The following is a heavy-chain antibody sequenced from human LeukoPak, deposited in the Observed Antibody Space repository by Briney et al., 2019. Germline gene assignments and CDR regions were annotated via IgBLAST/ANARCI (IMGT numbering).Heavy chain of an antibody. J-gene: IGHJ4*02. D-gene: IGHD1-26*01. CDR2: ISYDGSSK. CDR1: GFTFSTYA. Sequence: GGSLRLSCAASGFTFSTYAMHWVRQAPGKGLEWVAVISYDGSSKYYADSVKGRFTISRDNSKNTLYLQMNSLRAEDTAVYYCARVPIGAFRLATYFDYWGQGTLVTVSS. CDR3: ARVPIGAFRLATYFDY. V-gene: IGHV3-30*04.